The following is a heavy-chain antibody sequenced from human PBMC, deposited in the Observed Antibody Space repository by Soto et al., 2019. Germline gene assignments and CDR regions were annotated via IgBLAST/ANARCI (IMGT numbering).Heavy chain of an antibody. CDR3: AREPANRNDWYY. V-gene: IGHV3-74*01. J-gene: IGHJ4*01. Sequence: LRLSCAASGFTFSAYLMHWVRQVPGKGLVWVSRINRDGSNTNYADSVKGRFTISRDNAKNTLYLQMNRLRAEDTAVYYCAREPANRNDWYYRDQRTQVTGSS. CDR1: GFTFSAYL. D-gene: IGHD2-21*01. CDR2: INRDGSNT.